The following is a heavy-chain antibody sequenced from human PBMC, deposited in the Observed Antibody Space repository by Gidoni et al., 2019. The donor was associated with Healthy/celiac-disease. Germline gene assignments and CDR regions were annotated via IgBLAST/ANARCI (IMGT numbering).Heavy chain of an antibody. J-gene: IGHJ4*02. D-gene: IGHD6-19*01. CDR3: ARVAEAVAGFDY. Sequence: QITLKESGPTLVKPTQTLTLTCTFSGFSPSTSGVGVGWIRQPPGKALEWLALIYWDDDKRYSPSLKSRLTITKDTSKNQVVLTMTNMDPVDTATYYCARVAEAVAGFDYWGQGTLVTVSS. V-gene: IGHV2-5*02. CDR1: GFSPSTSGVG. CDR2: IYWDDDK.